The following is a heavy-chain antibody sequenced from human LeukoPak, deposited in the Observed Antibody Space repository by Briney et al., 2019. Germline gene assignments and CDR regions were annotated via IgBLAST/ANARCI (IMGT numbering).Heavy chain of an antibody. CDR3: ARRPSGAVTGHDYFDY. V-gene: IGHV3-23*01. CDR2: ISGNSEGT. Sequence: GGSLRLSCAASGFTFSNYVMGWVRQAPGKGLEWVSIISGNSEGTNYADSVKGRFSISRDNSKNTLYLQMNSLRDEDTAVYYCARRPSGAVTGHDYFDYWGQGTLVTVSS. D-gene: IGHD3-9*01. J-gene: IGHJ4*02. CDR1: GFTFSNYV.